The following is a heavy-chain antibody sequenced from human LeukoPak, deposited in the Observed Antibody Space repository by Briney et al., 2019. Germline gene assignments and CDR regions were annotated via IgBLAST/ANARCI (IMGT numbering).Heavy chain of an antibody. D-gene: IGHD3-10*01. Sequence: PGGSLRLSCAASGFTFSNYWMHWVRQAPGKGLEWVAVIWYDGSNKYYADSVKGRFTISRDNSKNTLYLQMNSLRAEDTAVYYWAIEFVSGSGSYLFDYWGQGTLVTVSP. J-gene: IGHJ4*02. CDR3: AIEFVSGSGSYLFDY. CDR1: GFTFSNYW. CDR2: IWYDGSNK. V-gene: IGHV3-33*08.